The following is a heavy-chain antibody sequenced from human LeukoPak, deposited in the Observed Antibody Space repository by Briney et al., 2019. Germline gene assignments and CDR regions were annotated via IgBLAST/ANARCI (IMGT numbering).Heavy chain of an antibody. V-gene: IGHV3-64*01. CDR2: ISSNGGST. CDR3: ARDRYYDSSGPIDY. Sequence: PGGSLRLSCAASGXTFSNHATHWVRQAPGKGLESVSAISSNGGSTYYANSVKGRFTISRDNSKNTLYLQMDSLRAEDMAVYYCARDRYYDSSGPIDYWGQGTLVTVSS. D-gene: IGHD3-22*01. CDR1: GXTFSNHA. J-gene: IGHJ4*02.